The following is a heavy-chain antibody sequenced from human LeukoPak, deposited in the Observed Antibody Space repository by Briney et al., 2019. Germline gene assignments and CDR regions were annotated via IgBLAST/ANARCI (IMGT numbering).Heavy chain of an antibody. Sequence: SETLSLTCTVSGGSISGGGYYWSWIRQHPGKGLEWIGYIYYSGSTYYNPSLKSRVTISVDTSKNQFSLKLSSVTAADTAVYYCVRTRWLQFAYFDYWGQGTLVTVSS. CDR3: VRTRWLQFAYFDY. V-gene: IGHV4-31*03. D-gene: IGHD5-24*01. CDR2: IYYSGST. CDR1: GGSISGGGYY. J-gene: IGHJ4*02.